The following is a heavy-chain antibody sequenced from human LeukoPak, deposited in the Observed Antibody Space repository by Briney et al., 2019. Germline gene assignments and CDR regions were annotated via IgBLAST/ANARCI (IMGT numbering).Heavy chain of an antibody. CDR1: GYTFTGYY. D-gene: IGHD3-22*01. CDR3: ARVRTYYYDSSGYFDRGYYYYGMDV. J-gene: IGHJ6*02. Sequence: ASVKVSCKASGYTFTGYYMHWVRQAPGQGLEWMGWINPNSGGTNYAQKFQGRVTMTRNTSISTAYMELSSLRSEDTAVYYCARVRTYYYDSSGYFDRGYYYYGMDVWGQGTTVTVSS. V-gene: IGHV1-2*02. CDR2: INPNSGGT.